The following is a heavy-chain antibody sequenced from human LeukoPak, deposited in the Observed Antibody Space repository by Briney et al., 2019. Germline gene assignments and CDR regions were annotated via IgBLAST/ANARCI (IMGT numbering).Heavy chain of an antibody. V-gene: IGHV3-23*01. Sequence: GGSLRLSCAASGFTFSTYAMSWVRQAPGKGLEWVSSLTNSGGSTFYADSVKGRFTISRDSSKNTLYLQMNSLRADDTAVYYCARRFCSGGSCYGAFDIWGQGTMVTVSS. CDR2: LTNSGGST. CDR1: GFTFSTYA. CDR3: ARRFCSGGSCYGAFDI. J-gene: IGHJ3*02. D-gene: IGHD2-15*01.